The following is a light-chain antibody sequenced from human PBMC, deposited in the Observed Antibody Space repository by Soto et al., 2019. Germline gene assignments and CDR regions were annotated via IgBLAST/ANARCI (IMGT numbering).Light chain of an antibody. CDR3: QQYGSSGT. J-gene: IGKJ1*01. Sequence: EIVLTHSPGTLYLSPGERPTLSCRASQSVSNNYLAWYQQKPGQAPRLLIYGASNRATGIQDRFSGSGSGTDSTLTIRRLEPEDFAVYYCQQYGSSGTCGQGTKVDIK. CDR1: QSVSNNY. V-gene: IGKV3-20*01. CDR2: GAS.